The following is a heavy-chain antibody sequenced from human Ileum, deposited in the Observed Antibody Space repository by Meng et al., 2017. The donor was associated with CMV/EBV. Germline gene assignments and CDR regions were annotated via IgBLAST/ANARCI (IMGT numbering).Heavy chain of an antibody. CDR3: ARNYGSGNWNFFHY. CDR1: GGSISNYY. Sequence: QGQVKESGPGMVKPSETLSLTWYVSGGSISNYYWSWIRQPAGKGLEWIAHIYTSGTTNYNPSLKSRVTMSVDTSRNQFSLKLTSVTAADTAVYYCARNYGSGNWNFFHYWGQGTLVTVSS. J-gene: IGHJ4*02. D-gene: IGHD3-10*01. V-gene: IGHV4-4*07. CDR2: IYTSGTT.